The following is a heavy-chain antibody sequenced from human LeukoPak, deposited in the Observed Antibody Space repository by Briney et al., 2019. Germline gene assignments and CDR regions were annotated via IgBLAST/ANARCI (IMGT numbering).Heavy chain of an antibody. CDR3: AKDRYDSSGIDY. V-gene: IGHV3-23*01. D-gene: IGHD3-22*01. CDR1: GFTFSSYG. Sequence: GGTLRLSCAASGFTFSSYGMSWVRQAPGKGLEWVSAISGSGKNIYYADSVKGRFTISRDNSKNTLYLQMNSLRAEDTAVYYCAKDRYDSSGIDYWGQGTLVTVSS. CDR2: ISGSGKNI. J-gene: IGHJ4*02.